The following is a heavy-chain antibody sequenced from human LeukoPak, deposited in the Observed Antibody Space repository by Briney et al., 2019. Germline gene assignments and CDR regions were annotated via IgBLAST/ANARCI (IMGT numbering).Heavy chain of an antibody. V-gene: IGHV1-46*01. CDR2: INPPSGTT. J-gene: IGHJ3*02. D-gene: IGHD5-24*01. Sequence: ASVKVSCKSSGYTVTRYYIHWVRQAPGQGLEWMGTINPPSGTTTYAQKFQGRVTLTRDTATSTVYMELSSLRSEDTAFYYCARESLEMATNAFDIWGQGTMVTVSS. CDR3: ARESLEMATNAFDI. CDR1: GYTVTRYY.